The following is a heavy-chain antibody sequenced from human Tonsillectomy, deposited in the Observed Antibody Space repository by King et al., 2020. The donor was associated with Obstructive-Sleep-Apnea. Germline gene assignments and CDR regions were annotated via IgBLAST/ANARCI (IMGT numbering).Heavy chain of an antibody. CDR2: ISHSGRT. V-gene: IGHV4-39*07. CDR1: GGSITSGSYY. CDR3: AREAGETGARWFDP. J-gene: IGHJ5*02. D-gene: IGHD1-26*01. Sequence: QLQESGPRLVKPSETLSLICTVSGGSITSGSYYWGWIRQPPGKGLEWIASISHSGRTFYSPSLESRVRISVDTSRNQFSLKLRSVTAADTAVYYCAREAGETGARWFDPWGQGTLVTVSS.